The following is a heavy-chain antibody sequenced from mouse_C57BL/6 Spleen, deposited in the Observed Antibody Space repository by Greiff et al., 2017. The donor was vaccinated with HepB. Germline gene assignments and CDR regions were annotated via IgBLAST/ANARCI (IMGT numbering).Heavy chain of an antibody. Sequence: VQLQQPGAELVKPGASVKLSCKASGYTFTSYWMQWVKQRPGQGLEWIGEIDPSDSYTNYNQKFKGKATLTVDTSSSTAYMQLSSLTSEDSAVYYCARDGKGDWGQGTTLTVSS. CDR2: IDPSDSYT. CDR3: ARDGKGD. CDR1: GYTFTSYW. D-gene: IGHD2-1*01. V-gene: IGHV1-50*01. J-gene: IGHJ2*01.